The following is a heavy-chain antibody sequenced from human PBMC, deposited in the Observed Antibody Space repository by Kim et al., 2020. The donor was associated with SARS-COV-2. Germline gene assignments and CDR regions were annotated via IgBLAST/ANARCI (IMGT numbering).Heavy chain of an antibody. J-gene: IGHJ3*02. CDR2: ISSSGSTI. Sequence: GGSLRLSCAASGFTFSSYEMNWVRQAPGKGLEWVSYISSSGSTIYYSDSVQCRFTISRDNAKNSLYLQMNSLVAEETAVYYCARDKPHITIFGEVFGHFDIWGQGTMVTVSS. CDR1: GFTFSSYE. CDR3: ARDKPHITIFGEVFGHFDI. D-gene: IGHD3-3*01. V-gene: IGHV3-48*03.